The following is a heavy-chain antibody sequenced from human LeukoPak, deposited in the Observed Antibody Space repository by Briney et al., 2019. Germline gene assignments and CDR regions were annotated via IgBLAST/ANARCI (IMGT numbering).Heavy chain of an antibody. D-gene: IGHD2-15*01. CDR1: GGTFSSYA. J-gene: IGHJ4*02. Sequence: SVKVSCKASGGTFSSYAISWVRQAPGQGLEWMGGIIPIFGTANYAQKSQGRVTITADESTSTAYMELSSLRSEDTAVYYCARSSEAARVVVVAAPHELDYWGQGTLVTVSS. V-gene: IGHV1-69*13. CDR3: ARSSEAARVVVVAAPHELDY. CDR2: IIPIFGTA.